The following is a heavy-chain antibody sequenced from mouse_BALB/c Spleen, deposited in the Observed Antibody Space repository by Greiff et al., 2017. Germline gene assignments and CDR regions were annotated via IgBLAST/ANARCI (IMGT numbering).Heavy chain of an antibody. J-gene: IGHJ2*01. Sequence: EVQLVESGGGLVKPGGSLKLSCAASGFAFSSYDMSWVRQTPEKRLEWVAYISSGGGSTYYPDTVKGRFTISRDNAKNTLYLQMSSLKSEDTAMYYCARGAGCDYWGQGTTLTVSA. V-gene: IGHV5-12-1*01. CDR1: GFAFSSYD. D-gene: IGHD4-1*01. CDR2: ISSGGGST. CDR3: ARGAGCDY.